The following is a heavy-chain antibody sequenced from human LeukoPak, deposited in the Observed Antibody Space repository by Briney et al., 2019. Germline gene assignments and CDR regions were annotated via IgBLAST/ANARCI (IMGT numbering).Heavy chain of an antibody. Sequence: PSETLSLTCTVSGYSISSGYYWGWIRQPPGKGLEWIGSIYHSGSTYYNPSLKSRVTISVDTSKNQFSLKLSSVTAADTAVYYCAREEADSSSWYSPFDYWGQGTLVTVSS. J-gene: IGHJ4*02. CDR2: IYHSGST. CDR1: GYSISSGYY. CDR3: AREEADSSSWYSPFDY. D-gene: IGHD6-13*01. V-gene: IGHV4-38-2*02.